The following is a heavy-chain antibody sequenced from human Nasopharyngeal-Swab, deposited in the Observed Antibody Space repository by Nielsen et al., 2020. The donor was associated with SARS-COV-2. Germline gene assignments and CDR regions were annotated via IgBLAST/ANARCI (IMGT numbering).Heavy chain of an antibody. Sequence: SVKVSCKASGGTFSSYAISWVRQAPGQGLEWMGGIIPIFGTANCAQKFQGRVTITADESTSTAYMELSSLRSEDTAVYYCARGGWKRYYYYYYMDVWGKGTTVTVSS. CDR2: IIPIFGTA. D-gene: IGHD6-19*01. CDR1: GGTFSSYA. V-gene: IGHV1-69*13. CDR3: ARGGWKRYYYYYYMDV. J-gene: IGHJ6*03.